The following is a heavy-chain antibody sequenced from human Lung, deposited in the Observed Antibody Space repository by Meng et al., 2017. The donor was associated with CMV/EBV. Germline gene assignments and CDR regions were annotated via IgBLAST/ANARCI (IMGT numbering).Heavy chain of an antibody. J-gene: IGHJ4*02. D-gene: IGHD3-16*01. CDR2: IIPMFGAT. Sequence: SVKVSXKASGGTFSSYTVNWVRQAPGQGLEWMGRIIPMFGATNYTQKFQGRVTITTDESTSTAYMELSSLRPEDTAVYYCAREPEATYPEYDGYYFDYWGQGXLVTVSS. CDR1: GGTFSSYT. CDR3: AREPEATYPEYDGYYFDY. V-gene: IGHV1-69*05.